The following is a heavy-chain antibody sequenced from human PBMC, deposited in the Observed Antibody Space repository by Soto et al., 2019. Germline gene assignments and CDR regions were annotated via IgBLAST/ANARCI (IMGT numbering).Heavy chain of an antibody. V-gene: IGHV2-5*02. D-gene: IGHD5-12*01. CDR2: IFWDDDK. Sequence: QITLKESGPALVRPTQTLTLTCSFSGFSLTTRGLAVGWIRQPPGQALEWLALIFWDDDKWYSPSLRSRLTITEETSKNQVVLTMTNMVPVDTATYYCAHRSRGYAYYFDQWGQGTLVTVSS. CDR1: GFSLTTRGLA. J-gene: IGHJ4*02. CDR3: AHRSRGYAYYFDQ.